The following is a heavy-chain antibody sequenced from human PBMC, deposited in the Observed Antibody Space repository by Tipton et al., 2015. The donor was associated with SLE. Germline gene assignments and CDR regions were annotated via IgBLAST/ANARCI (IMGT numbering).Heavy chain of an antibody. CDR3: AGTYYGDYVWFDP. D-gene: IGHD4-17*01. Sequence: SLTCAVYGGSFSGYYWSWIRQPPGKGLEWIGEINHSGSTNYNPSLKSRVTISVDTSKNQFSLKLSSVTAADTAVYYCAGTYYGDYVWFDPWGQGILVTVSS. V-gene: IGHV4-34*01. CDR1: GGSFSGYY. J-gene: IGHJ5*02. CDR2: INHSGST.